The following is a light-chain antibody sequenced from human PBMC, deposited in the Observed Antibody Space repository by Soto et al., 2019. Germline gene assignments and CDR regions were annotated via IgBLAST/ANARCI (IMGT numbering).Light chain of an antibody. CDR3: QQYRT. CDR1: QSISSW. J-gene: IGKJ1*01. CDR2: DAS. Sequence: DIQMHQSPSTLSASVGASVPITCRASQSISSWLAWYQQNPGKAPKLLIYDASSLESGVPSRFSGSGSGTEFTLTISSLQPDDFATYYCQQYRTFGKGNKVAIK. V-gene: IGKV1-5*01.